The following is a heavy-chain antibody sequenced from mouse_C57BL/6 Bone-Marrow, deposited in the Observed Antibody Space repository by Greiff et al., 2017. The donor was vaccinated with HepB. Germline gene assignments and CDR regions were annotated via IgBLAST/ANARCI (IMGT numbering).Heavy chain of an antibody. CDR1: GFTFSSYG. J-gene: IGHJ4*01. Sequence: EVNVVESGGDLVKPGGSLKLSCAASGFTFSSYGMSWVRQTPDKRLEWVATISSGGSYTYYPDSVKGRFTISRDNAKNTLYLQMSSLKSEDTAMYYCARHFKGNGNYVAMDYWGQGTSVTVSS. CDR3: ARHFKGNGNYVAMDY. CDR2: ISSGGSYT. D-gene: IGHD2-1*01. V-gene: IGHV5-6*01.